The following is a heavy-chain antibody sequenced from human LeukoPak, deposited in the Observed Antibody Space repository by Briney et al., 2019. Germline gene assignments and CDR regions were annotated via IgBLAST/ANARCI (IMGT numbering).Heavy chain of an antibody. CDR1: GFTVSSNY. J-gene: IGHJ4*02. Sequence: GGSLRLSCAASGFTVSSNYMSWVRQAPGKGLEWVSVIYIGGSTYYADTVKGRFTISRDISKNTLYLQMNSLRAEDTAMYYCARLGFVVPAVIFDYWGQGTLVTVSS. D-gene: IGHD2-2*02. V-gene: IGHV3-53*01. CDR2: IYIGGST. CDR3: ARLGFVVPAVIFDY.